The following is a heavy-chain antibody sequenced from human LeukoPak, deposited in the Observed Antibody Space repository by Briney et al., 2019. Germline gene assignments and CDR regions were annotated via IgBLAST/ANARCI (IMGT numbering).Heavy chain of an antibody. V-gene: IGHV3-48*03. D-gene: IGHD3-10*01. CDR1: GFTFSSYE. Sequence: GGSLRLSCAASGFTFSSYEMNWVRQAPGKGLEWVSYISSNGRSIYYADSVKGRFTISRDNAKNSLYLQMNSLRAEDTALYYCARRGGMVRGVLPDYWGQGTLVTVSS. CDR3: ARRGGMVRGVLPDY. CDR2: ISSNGRSI. J-gene: IGHJ4*02.